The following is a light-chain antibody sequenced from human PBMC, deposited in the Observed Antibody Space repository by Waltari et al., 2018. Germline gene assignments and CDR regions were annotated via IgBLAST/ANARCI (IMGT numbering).Light chain of an antibody. CDR2: DAT. J-gene: IGLJ2*01. CDR3: SSHTSSGTPMV. Sequence: QSALTQPASVSGSPGQSITISCTGTTSDVGGYNYVSWYDSWYQHRPGKVPKLIIYDATKRPSGVSNRFFGSKSGDTASLTISGLQADDEADYYCSSHTSSGTPMVFGGGTKLTVL. V-gene: IGLV2-14*03. CDR1: TSDVGGYNY.